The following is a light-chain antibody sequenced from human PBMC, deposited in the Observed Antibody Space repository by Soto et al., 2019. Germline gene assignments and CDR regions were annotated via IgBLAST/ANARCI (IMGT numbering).Light chain of an antibody. CDR1: QSVLLSSQNKNC. CDR3: HQYCTIPRT. CDR2: WAS. V-gene: IGKV4-1*01. Sequence: DIVVTQSPESLAVSLGERATINCKSTQSVLLSSQNKNCITWYQQKPGQPPKVLIYWASTRNSGVPDRFSGSGSGTDFTLTISSLQAEDVVVYYCHQYCTIPRTFGQGTKVEIK. J-gene: IGKJ1*01.